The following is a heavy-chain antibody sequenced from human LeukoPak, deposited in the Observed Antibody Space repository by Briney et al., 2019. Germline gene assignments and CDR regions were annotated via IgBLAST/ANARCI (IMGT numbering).Heavy chain of an antibody. J-gene: IGHJ3*02. V-gene: IGHV3-9*01. CDR3: VKGAAYHLGDAFDI. D-gene: IGHD2-15*01. CDR2: ISWNSGTI. Sequence: SGGSLRLSCAASGFTFDDYVMNWVRPAPGKGLEWVSGISWNSGTIGYADSVKGRFTISRDNAKNSLYLQMNSLRAEDTALYYCVKGAAYHLGDAFDIWGQGTMVTVSS. CDR1: GFTFDDYV.